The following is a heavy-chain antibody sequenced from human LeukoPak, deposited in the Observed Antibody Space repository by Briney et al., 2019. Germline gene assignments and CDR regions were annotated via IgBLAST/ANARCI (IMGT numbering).Heavy chain of an antibody. Sequence: PSETLSLTCTVSGGSISSYYWSWIRQPAGKGLEWIGRIYTSGSNNYNPPLKSRVTMSVDTSKNQFSLKLSSVTAADTAVYYCARATDRGVYYFDYWGQGTLVTVSS. CDR2: IYTSGSN. CDR3: ARATDRGVYYFDY. CDR1: GGSISSYY. J-gene: IGHJ4*02. V-gene: IGHV4-4*07. D-gene: IGHD4-17*01.